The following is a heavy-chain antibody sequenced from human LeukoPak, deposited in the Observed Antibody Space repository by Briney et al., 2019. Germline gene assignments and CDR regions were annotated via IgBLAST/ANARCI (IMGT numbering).Heavy chain of an antibody. Sequence: SETLSLTCAVSGGXISSGGYSWSWIRQPPGKGLEWIGYIYHTGYTYYNPSLKSRVTMSVDGSKNQFSLKLSSVTAADTAVYYCARVGGGREIDYWGQGTLVTVSS. CDR1: GGXISSGGYS. V-gene: IGHV4-30-2*01. CDR3: ARVGGGREIDY. CDR2: IYHTGYT. D-gene: IGHD3-16*01. J-gene: IGHJ4*02.